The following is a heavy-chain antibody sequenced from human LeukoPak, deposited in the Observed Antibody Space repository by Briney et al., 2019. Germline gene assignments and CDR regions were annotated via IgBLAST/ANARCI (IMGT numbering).Heavy chain of an antibody. Sequence: GESLKISFKGSGYSFTNSWISWVRQMPGKGLEWMGTIDPSDSYTNYSPSFQGHVTISADKSISTAYLQWSSLKASDTAMYYCARTSNNWYLDYWGQGALVTVSS. V-gene: IGHV5-10-1*01. CDR1: GYSFTNSW. D-gene: IGHD6-13*01. CDR3: ARTSNNWYLDY. CDR2: IDPSDSYT. J-gene: IGHJ4*02.